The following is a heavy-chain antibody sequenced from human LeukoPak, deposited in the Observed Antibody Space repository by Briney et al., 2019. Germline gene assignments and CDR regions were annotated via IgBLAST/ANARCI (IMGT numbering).Heavy chain of an antibody. V-gene: IGHV6-1*01. Sequence: SQTLSLTCTISGDSFSTSGTAWNWIRQSPSGGLEWLGRTYYTSKWYNDYAVSVKSRITITPDTSKNQFSLKLSSVTAADTAVYYCARRMGVPNNWFDPWGQGTLVTVSS. CDR1: GDSFSTSGTA. CDR2: TYYTSKWYN. CDR3: ARRMGVPNNWFDP. J-gene: IGHJ5*02. D-gene: IGHD2-2*01.